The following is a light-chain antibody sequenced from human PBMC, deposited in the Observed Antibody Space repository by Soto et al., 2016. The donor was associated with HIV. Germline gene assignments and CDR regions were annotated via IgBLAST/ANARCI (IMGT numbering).Light chain of an antibody. J-gene: IGKJ1*01. Sequence: DIQMTQSPSTLSASVGDRVTITCRASQSISNWLAWYQQRPGKAPKVLIFKASSLDNGVPSRFSGSGSGTDFTLTLSSVQPDDVGTYYCQQYNSVPWTFGQGTKLEMK. CDR3: QQYNSVPWT. CDR2: KAS. CDR1: QSISNW. V-gene: IGKV1-5*03.